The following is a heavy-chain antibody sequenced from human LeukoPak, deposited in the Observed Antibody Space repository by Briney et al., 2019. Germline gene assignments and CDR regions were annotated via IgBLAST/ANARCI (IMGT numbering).Heavy chain of an antibody. Sequence: GGALRLSSAASGVTVSSNYMSWGRQAPGEGLEWGAVIYSSGNTYYEDSVKGRFTISRDNSKNTLYLQMNSLRAEDTAVYYCARGARRICSSTSCPFDPWGQGTLVTVSS. CDR3: ARGARRICSSTSCPFDP. J-gene: IGHJ5*02. CDR1: GVTVSSNY. D-gene: IGHD2-2*01. V-gene: IGHV3-53*01. CDR2: IYSSGNT.